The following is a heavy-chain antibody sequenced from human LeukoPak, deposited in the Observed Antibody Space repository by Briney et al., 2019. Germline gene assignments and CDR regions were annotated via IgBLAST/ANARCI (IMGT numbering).Heavy chain of an antibody. CDR3: ARRYSSGWSDTYYYYGMDV. D-gene: IGHD6-19*01. Sequence: GGSLRLSCAVSGFTVSSNYMSWVRQAPGKGLEWVSVIYSGGSTYYADSVKGRFTISRDNSKNTLYLQMNSLRSEDTAVYYCARRYSSGWSDTYYYYGMDVWGQGTTVTVSS. V-gene: IGHV3-66*04. CDR2: IYSGGST. J-gene: IGHJ6*02. CDR1: GFTVSSNY.